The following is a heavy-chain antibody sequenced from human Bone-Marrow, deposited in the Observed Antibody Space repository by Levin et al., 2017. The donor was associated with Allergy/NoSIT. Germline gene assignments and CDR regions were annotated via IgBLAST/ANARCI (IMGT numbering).Heavy chain of an antibody. V-gene: IGHV4-59*01. J-gene: IGHJ4*02. CDR1: GGSISSYY. Sequence: SETLSLTCTVSGGSISSYYWSWIRQPPGKGLEWIGYIYYSGSTNYNPSLKSRVTISVDTSKNQFSLKLSSVTAADTAVYYCARDKGRFPRYCSGGSCYSLDYFDYWGQGTLVTVSS. D-gene: IGHD2-15*01. CDR2: IYYSGST. CDR3: ARDKGRFPRYCSGGSCYSLDYFDY.